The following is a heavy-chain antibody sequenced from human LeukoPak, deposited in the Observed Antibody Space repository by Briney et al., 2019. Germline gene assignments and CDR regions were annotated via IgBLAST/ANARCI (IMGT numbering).Heavy chain of an antibody. CDR1: GFTFSSYS. V-gene: IGHV3-21*01. Sequence: GGSLRLSCAASGFTFSSYSMNWVRQAPGKGLEWVSSISSSSSYLYYADSVKGRFTISRDNAKNSLYLQMNSLRAEDTAVYYCARDGPAHCGGDCYLDYWGQGTLVTVSS. CDR2: ISSSSSYL. CDR3: ARDGPAHCGGDCYLDY. J-gene: IGHJ4*02. D-gene: IGHD2-21*01.